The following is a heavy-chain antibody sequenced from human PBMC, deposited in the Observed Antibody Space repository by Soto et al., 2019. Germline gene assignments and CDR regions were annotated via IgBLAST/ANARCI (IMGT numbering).Heavy chain of an antibody. Sequence: SETLSLTCTVSGGSISTYYWTWIRQSPEKGLEWLGNIYYSGSTNYSPSLNSRLTISLDTSKNQFSLKLRSVTAADTAVYYCARESRCVNGACCNVFDIWGLGTKVTVSS. V-gene: IGHV4-59*12. CDR3: ARESRCVNGACCNVFDI. J-gene: IGHJ3*02. D-gene: IGHD2-8*01. CDR2: IYYSGST. CDR1: GGSISTYY.